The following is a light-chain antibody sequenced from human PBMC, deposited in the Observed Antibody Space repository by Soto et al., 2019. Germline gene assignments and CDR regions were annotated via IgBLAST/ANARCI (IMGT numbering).Light chain of an antibody. V-gene: IGLV2-14*01. Sequence: QSALTQPASVSGSPGQSIAISCTGTSSDVGYYNYVSWYQQHPGKAPNVMIYDVNNRPSGVPDRFSGSKSGNTASLTISGLQAEDEADYYWSSYTSSSTYVFGTGTKVTVL. CDR3: SSYTSSSTYV. CDR2: DVN. CDR1: SSDVGYYNY. J-gene: IGLJ1*01.